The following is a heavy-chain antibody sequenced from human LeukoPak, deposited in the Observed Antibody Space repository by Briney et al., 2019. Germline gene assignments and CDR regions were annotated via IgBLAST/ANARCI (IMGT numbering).Heavy chain of an antibody. CDR1: GFTVSSNY. V-gene: IGHV3-53*01. Sequence: GGSLRLSCAASGFTVSSNYMSWVRQAPGKGLEWVSVIYSGGSTYYADSVKGRFTISRDNSKNALYLQMNSLRAEDTAVYYCAKTVAAEEDAFDIWGQGTMVTVSS. CDR3: AKTVAAEEDAFDI. J-gene: IGHJ3*02. CDR2: IYSGGST. D-gene: IGHD6-13*01.